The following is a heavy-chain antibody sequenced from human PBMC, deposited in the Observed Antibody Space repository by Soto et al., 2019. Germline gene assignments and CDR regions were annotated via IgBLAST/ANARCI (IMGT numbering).Heavy chain of an antibody. D-gene: IGHD5-18*01. CDR1: GFTFSSYW. CDR3: AREYSYCGMDV. Sequence: PGGSLRLSCAASGFTFSSYWMHWVRQAPGKGLVWVSRINGDGSSTNYADSVKGRFTISRDNAKNTLFLQMNSLRAEDTAVYYCAREYSYCGMDVWGQGTTVTVSS. J-gene: IGHJ6*02. CDR2: INGDGSST. V-gene: IGHV3-74*01.